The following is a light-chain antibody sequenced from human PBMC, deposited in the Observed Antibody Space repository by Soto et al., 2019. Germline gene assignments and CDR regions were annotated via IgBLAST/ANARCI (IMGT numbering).Light chain of an antibody. CDR1: QSVDTH. CDR3: QQYHDWPRT. CDR2: GAF. Sequence: EIVMTQSPATLSVYPGERVTLSCRASQSVDTHVAWYQQKPGQSPRLLIYGAFTRATGIPSRFSGSGSGTRFTLTISSLQSEDFAVYCCQQYHDWPRTFGQGTKLEVK. J-gene: IGKJ2*01. V-gene: IGKV3-15*01.